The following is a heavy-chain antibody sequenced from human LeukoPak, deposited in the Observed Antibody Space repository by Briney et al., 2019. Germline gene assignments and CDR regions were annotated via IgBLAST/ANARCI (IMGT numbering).Heavy chain of an antibody. CDR3: ASEVAGPHYYYYYGMDV. CDR1: GYTFTAYY. Sequence: EASVKVSYKASGYTFTAYYMHWVRQAPGQGLEWMGGIIPIFGTANYAQKFQGRVTITADESTSTAYMELSSLRSEDTAVYYCASEVAGPHYYYYYGMDVWGQGTTVTVSS. D-gene: IGHD6-19*01. V-gene: IGHV1-69*13. J-gene: IGHJ6*02. CDR2: IIPIFGTA.